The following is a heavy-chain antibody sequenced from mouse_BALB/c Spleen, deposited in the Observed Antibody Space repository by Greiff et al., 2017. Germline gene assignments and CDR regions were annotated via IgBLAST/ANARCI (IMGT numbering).Heavy chain of an antibody. Sequence: EVKVEESGGGLVQPGESLKLSCESNEYEFPSHDMSWVRKTPEKRLEWVAAINSDGGSTYYPDTMERRFIISRDNTKKTLYLQMSSLRSEDTALYTCASHGEEGNYTWFAYWGQGTLVTVSA. CDR2: INSDGGST. CDR3: ASHGEEGNYTWFAY. D-gene: IGHD2-1*01. J-gene: IGHJ3*01. V-gene: IGHV5-2*03. CDR1: EYEFPSHD.